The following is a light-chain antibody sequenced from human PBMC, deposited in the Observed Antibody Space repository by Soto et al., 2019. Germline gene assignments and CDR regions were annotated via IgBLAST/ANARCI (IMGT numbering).Light chain of an antibody. J-gene: IGKJ1*01. Sequence: DIQMTQSPSSLSASVGDIVTITWRASQRISSYLNWYQQKPGKAPKLLIYAASSLQSGVPSRFSGSGSGTDFTLTISSLQPEDFATYYCQQSYSTPQFGQGTKVDIK. CDR1: QRISSY. CDR2: AAS. V-gene: IGKV1-39*01. CDR3: QQSYSTPQ.